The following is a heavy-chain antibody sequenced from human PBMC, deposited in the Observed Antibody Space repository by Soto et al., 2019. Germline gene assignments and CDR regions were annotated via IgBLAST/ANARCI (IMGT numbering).Heavy chain of an antibody. CDR1: GFTFSSYW. Sequence: GALRLSCAASGFTFSSYWMSWVRQAPGKGLEWVANIKQDGSEKYYVDSVKGRFTISRDNAKNSLYLQMNSLRAEDTAVYYCARDMYSSSSSHYYYYYMDVWGKGTTVTVSS. CDR3: ARDMYSSSSSHYYYYYMDV. D-gene: IGHD6-6*01. CDR2: IKQDGSEK. V-gene: IGHV3-7*01. J-gene: IGHJ6*03.